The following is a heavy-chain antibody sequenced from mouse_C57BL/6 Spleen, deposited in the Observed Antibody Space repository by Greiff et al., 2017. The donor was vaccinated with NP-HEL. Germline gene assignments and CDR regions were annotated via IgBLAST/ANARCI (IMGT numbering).Heavy chain of an antibody. Sequence: QVQLQQSGAELARPGASVKMSCKASGYTFTSYTMHWVQQRPGQGLEWIGYINPSSGYTKYNQKFKDKATLTADKSSSTAYMQLSSLTSEDSAIYYCARSGLGRGYFDYWGQGTTLTVSS. CDR2: INPSSGYT. D-gene: IGHD4-1*01. J-gene: IGHJ2*01. CDR3: ARSGLGRGYFDY. CDR1: GYTFTSYT. V-gene: IGHV1-4*01.